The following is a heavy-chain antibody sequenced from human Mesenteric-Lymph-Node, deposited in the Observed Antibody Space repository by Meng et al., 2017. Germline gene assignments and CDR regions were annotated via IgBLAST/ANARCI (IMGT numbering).Heavy chain of an antibody. CDR3: AREDSGAMATYYYYGMDV. CDR1: GYTFTSYA. Sequence: ASVKVSCKASGYTFTSYAMHWVRQAPGQRLEWMGWINAGNGNTKYSQKFQGRVTMTTDTSTSTAYMELRSLRSDDTAVYYCAREDSGAMATYYYYGMDVWGQGTTVTVSS. V-gene: IGHV1-3*01. D-gene: IGHD5-18*01. CDR2: INAGNGNT. J-gene: IGHJ6*02.